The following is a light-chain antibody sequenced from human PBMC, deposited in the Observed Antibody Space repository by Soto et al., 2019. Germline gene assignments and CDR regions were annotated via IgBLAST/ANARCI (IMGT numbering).Light chain of an antibody. Sequence: DIQMTQSPSSLSASVGDRVTITCRASQSISSYLNWYQQKPGKAPKLLIYAASSLQSGVPSRFTGGGSGTDVTLTISSLQPEDFATYYCHQSYSTPPYTFGQGTKLEIK. V-gene: IGKV1-39*01. J-gene: IGKJ2*01. CDR2: AAS. CDR3: HQSYSTPPYT. CDR1: QSISSY.